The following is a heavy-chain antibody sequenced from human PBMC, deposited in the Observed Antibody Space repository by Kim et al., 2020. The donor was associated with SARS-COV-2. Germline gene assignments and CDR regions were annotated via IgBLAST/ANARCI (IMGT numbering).Heavy chain of an antibody. D-gene: IGHD1-1*01. Sequence: GGSLRLSCAASGFTFTFYGIHWARQAPGKGLEWVTFIRHDGSNDFYADSVKGRFTISRDNAKNTVHLQMYSLRAEDTAVYYCVRGSSGYFDYWGQGTLVT. V-gene: IGHV3-30*02. CDR2: IRHDGSND. CDR1: GFTFTFYG. CDR3: VRGSSGYFDY. J-gene: IGHJ4*02.